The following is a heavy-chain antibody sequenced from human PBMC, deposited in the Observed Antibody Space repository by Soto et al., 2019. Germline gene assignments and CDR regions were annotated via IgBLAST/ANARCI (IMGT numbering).Heavy chain of an antibody. Sequence: EVHLVESGGGMVQPGGSLRLSCAASGFTFTRYSMNWGRQAPGKGLEWVSSISSTTNYIYYGDSMKGRFSISRDNAKNSLYLEMNSLRAEDTAVYYCARESEDRTSNFDYWGQGTLVTVSS. J-gene: IGHJ4*02. CDR2: ISSTTNYI. CDR1: GFTFTRYS. V-gene: IGHV3-21*06. CDR3: ARESEDRTSNFDY.